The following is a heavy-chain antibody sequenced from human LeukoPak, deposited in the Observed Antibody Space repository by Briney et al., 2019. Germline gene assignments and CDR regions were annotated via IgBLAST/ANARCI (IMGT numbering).Heavy chain of an antibody. CDR1: GGSLSSYY. CDR3: ARGVAAAGTLVDY. J-gene: IGHJ4*02. CDR2: IYYSGGT. V-gene: IGHV4-59*01. Sequence: PSETLSLTCTVSGGSLSSYYWSWIRQPPGKGLEWMGYIYYSGGTNYNPPLQSRVTISVVTANNQFSLKLSSVTAAGTAVYYCARGVAAAGTLVDYWGQGTLVTVSS. D-gene: IGHD6-13*01.